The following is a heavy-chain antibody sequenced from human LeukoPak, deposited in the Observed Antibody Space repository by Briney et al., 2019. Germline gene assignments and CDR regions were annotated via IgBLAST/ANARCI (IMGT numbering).Heavy chain of an antibody. J-gene: IGHJ4*02. D-gene: IGHD2-15*01. Sequence: GGSLRLSCAASGFTFSSYSMNWVRQAPGKGLEWVSSISSSSSYIYYADSVKGRFTISRDNAKNSLYLQMNSLRAEDTAVYYCAPPVAGYCSGGSCYLPDYWGQGTLVTVSS. CDR3: APPVAGYCSGGSCYLPDY. CDR1: GFTFSSYS. CDR2: ISSSSSYI. V-gene: IGHV3-21*01.